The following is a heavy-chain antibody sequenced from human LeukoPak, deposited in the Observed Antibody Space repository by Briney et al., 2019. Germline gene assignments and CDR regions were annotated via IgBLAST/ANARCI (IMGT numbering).Heavy chain of an antibody. D-gene: IGHD3-3*01. Sequence: SETLSLTCTVSGGSFSSYRWSWIRLPPGKGLEWIGYIYYSGSTSYNPSLKSRVTISVDTSKNQFSLRLGSLTAADTAICFCARGFQGGTSGVVAPFDLWGQGTLVTVSS. V-gene: IGHV4-59*01. CDR1: GGSFSSYR. CDR3: ARGFQGGTSGVVAPFDL. J-gene: IGHJ5*02. CDR2: IYYSGST.